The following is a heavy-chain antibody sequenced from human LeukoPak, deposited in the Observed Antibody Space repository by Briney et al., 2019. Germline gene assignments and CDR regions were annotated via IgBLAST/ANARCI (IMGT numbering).Heavy chain of an antibody. Sequence: PGGYLGLSCAASGFTFSSYEMNWVRQAPGKGLEWVSYISSSGSTIYYADSVKGRFTISRDNAKNSLYLQMNSLRAEDTAVYYCAELGITMIGGVWGKGTTVTISS. CDR2: ISSSGSTI. V-gene: IGHV3-48*03. D-gene: IGHD3-10*02. CDR1: GFTFSSYE. CDR3: AELGITMIGGV. J-gene: IGHJ6*04.